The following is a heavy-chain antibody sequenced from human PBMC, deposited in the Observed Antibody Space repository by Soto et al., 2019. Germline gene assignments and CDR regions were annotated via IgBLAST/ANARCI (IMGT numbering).Heavy chain of an antibody. CDR1: GSSITSSNW. J-gene: IGHJ4*02. CDR3: ARRYYYDSSGYYLGD. CDR2: SYHSGSS. Sequence: QVQLRESGPRLVKPSGTLSLTCAVSGSSITSSNWWTWVRQPPGKGLEWIGESYHSGSSNYNPSLKSRVNISVDKSKNQFFLKLTSVTAADTAVYYCARRYYYDSSGYYLGDWGQGTLVTVSS. V-gene: IGHV4-4*02. D-gene: IGHD3-22*01.